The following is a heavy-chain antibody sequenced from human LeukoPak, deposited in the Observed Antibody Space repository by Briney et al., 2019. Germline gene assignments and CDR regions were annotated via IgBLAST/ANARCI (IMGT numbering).Heavy chain of an antibody. CDR1: GLRFSDYY. CDR2: ISSGGDIM. J-gene: IGHJ1*01. D-gene: IGHD2/OR15-2a*01. V-gene: IGHV3-11*01. Sequence: GGSLRLSCAASGLRFSDYYVSWIRRAPGKGLQWVSYISSGGDIMHYADSVKGRFTSSRANAKNSGYLEMNSLGAEDTAVYYCATNLIGAGEYFQQWGQGTLVSVSS. CDR3: ATNLIGAGEYFQQ.